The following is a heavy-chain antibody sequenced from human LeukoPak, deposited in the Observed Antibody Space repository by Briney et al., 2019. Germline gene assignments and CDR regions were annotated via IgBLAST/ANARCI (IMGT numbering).Heavy chain of an antibody. CDR3: ATTYYYDSSGYRFDY. Sequence: GGSLRLPCSASGFPFSSYCLHWVRQAPRKGLAWVAVISYDGSNKYYAHSVKGRFTLSRDNSKNTLYLQMNSLRAEDTAVYYCATTYYYDSSGYRFDYWGQGTLVTVSS. CDR2: ISYDGSNK. CDR1: GFPFSSYC. J-gene: IGHJ4*02. V-gene: IGHV3-30*03. D-gene: IGHD3-22*01.